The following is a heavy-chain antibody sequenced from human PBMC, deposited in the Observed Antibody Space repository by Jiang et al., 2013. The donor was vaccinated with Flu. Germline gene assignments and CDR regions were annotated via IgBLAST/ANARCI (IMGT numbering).Heavy chain of an antibody. Sequence: SGAEVKKPGASVKVSCKASGYTFTSYYMHWVRQAPGQGLEWMGIINPSGGSTSYAQKFQGRVTMTRDTSTSTVYMELSSLRSEDTAVYYCARAGGALYSSQNRYYYGMDVWGQGTTVTVSS. V-gene: IGHV1-46*01. J-gene: IGHJ6*02. D-gene: IGHD6-13*01. CDR3: ARAGGALYSSQNRYYYGMDV. CDR1: GYTFTSYY. CDR2: INPSGGST.